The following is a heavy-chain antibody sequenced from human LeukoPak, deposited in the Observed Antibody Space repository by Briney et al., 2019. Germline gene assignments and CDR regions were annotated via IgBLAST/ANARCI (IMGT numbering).Heavy chain of an antibody. CDR2: IYYTGST. D-gene: IGHD3-9*01. J-gene: IGHJ4*02. CDR3: ARLSKGRYFDYIFDY. Sequence: SETLSLTCTVSGGSVSSTEFYWGWIRQPPGKGLQWIGNIYYTGSTYYNPSLNSRVTMSVGTSQNRFSLKMTSVTAADTAVYYCARLSKGRYFDYIFDYWGQGTLVTVSS. V-gene: IGHV4-39*01. CDR1: GGSVSSTEFY.